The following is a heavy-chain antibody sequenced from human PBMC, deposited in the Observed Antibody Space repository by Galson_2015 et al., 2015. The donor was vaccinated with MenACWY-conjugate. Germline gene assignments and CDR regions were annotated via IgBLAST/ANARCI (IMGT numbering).Heavy chain of an antibody. J-gene: IGHJ4*02. CDR3: ARGRVPVNSVDVIPADFDD. CDR2: IIPFLGIA. Sequence: VKVSCKASGGAFSNYAISWVRQAPGQGLEWMGRIIPFLGIANYAETFQGRVTITAEKSTTTVYMEVTGLRSDDTAVYYCARGRVPVNSVDVIPADFDDWGQGTLVTVSS. CDR1: GGAFSNYA. D-gene: IGHD5/OR15-5a*01. V-gene: IGHV1-69*10.